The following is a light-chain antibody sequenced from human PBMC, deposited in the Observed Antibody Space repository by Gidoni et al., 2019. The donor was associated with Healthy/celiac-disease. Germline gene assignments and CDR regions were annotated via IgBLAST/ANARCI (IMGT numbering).Light chain of an antibody. CDR2: GAA. V-gene: IGKV3-15*01. J-gene: IGKJ1*01. CDR1: QSVSIN. Sequence: IAMTPSPATLSVSPAERATLSCSASQSVSINLAWYQQKPSQAPRPHIYGAATRATGIPARFSGSGTGTEFTLTISSLQSEDFAVYYCQQYNSWPTTWTFGQGTKVEIK. CDR3: QQYNSWPTTWT.